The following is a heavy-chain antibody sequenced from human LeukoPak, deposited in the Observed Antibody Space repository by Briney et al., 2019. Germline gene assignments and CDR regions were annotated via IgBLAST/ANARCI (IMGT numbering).Heavy chain of an antibody. CDR2: ISGSGGST. J-gene: IGHJ4*02. Sequence: SLXLSXXXSXFXFGSYAMYWVRQAPGKGLEWVSGISGSGGSTFYADSVKGRFTISRDNSENTVYLQMNSLRADDTAVYYCAKTTAGYSSGRYPGWPVDYWGQGTLVTVSS. CDR1: XFXFGSYA. D-gene: IGHD6-19*01. CDR3: AKTTAGYSSGRYPGWPVDY. V-gene: IGHV3-23*01.